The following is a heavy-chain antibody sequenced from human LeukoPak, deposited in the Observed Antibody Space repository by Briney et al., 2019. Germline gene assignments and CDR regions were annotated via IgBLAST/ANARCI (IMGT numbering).Heavy chain of an antibody. Sequence: GRSLRLSCAASGFTFSNFGMHWVRQAPGKGLEWVAVISYDGKNEYYADSVKGRFTISRDNAKNTLYLQMNSLRAEDTAVYYCAKQMAVDYFDYWGQGQWSPSLQ. CDR1: GFTFSNFG. CDR3: AKQMAVDYFDY. J-gene: IGHJ4*02. CDR2: ISYDGKNE. V-gene: IGHV3-30*18. D-gene: IGHD5-24*01.